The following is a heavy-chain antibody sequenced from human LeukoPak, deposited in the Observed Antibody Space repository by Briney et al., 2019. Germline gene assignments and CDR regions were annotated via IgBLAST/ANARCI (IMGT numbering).Heavy chain of an antibody. V-gene: IGHV1-69*13. CDR1: GGTFSSYA. Sequence: ASVKVSCKASGGTFSSYAISWVRQAPGQGLEWMGGIIPIFGTANYAQKFQGRVTITADESTSTAYMELSSLRSEDTAVYYCARDLSGGLYYFDYWGQGTLVTVSS. CDR2: IIPIFGTA. D-gene: IGHD3-16*01. J-gene: IGHJ4*02. CDR3: ARDLSGGLYYFDY.